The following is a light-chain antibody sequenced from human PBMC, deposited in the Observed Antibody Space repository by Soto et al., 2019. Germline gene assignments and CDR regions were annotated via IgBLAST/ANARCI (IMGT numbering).Light chain of an antibody. V-gene: IGKV1-5*01. CDR2: HAS. J-gene: IGKJ1*01. CDR1: ESISNW. CDR3: QQYRTYS. Sequence: IQLTQSPSTLPASVGDRVTLTCRASESISNWLAWYQHKPGTAPKLLIYHASILETAVPSRFSANGSGTEFTLTISSLQLSDFATYYCQQYRTYSFGQGSRVDIK.